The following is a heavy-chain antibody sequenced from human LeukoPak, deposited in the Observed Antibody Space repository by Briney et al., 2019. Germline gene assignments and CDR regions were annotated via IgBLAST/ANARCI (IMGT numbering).Heavy chain of an antibody. CDR1: GFTFSYYA. J-gene: IGHJ3*02. CDR2: IKQDGSEK. CDR3: ARPLGRVKENAFDT. D-gene: IGHD2-21*01. Sequence: GGSLRLSCAASGFTFSYYAMSWVRQAPGKGLEWVANIKQDGSEKYYVDSVEGRFTISRDNAQNSLYLQMNSLRAEDTAVYYCARPLGRVKENAFDTWGQGTMVTVSS. V-gene: IGHV3-7*03.